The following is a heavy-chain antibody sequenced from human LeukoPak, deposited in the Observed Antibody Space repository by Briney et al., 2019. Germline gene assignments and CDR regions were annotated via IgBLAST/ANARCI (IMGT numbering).Heavy chain of an antibody. CDR2: INHSGST. CDR3: ARLRRYYGSGSYQIIAYRYYYMDV. CDR1: GGSFSGYY. D-gene: IGHD3-10*01. V-gene: IGHV4-34*01. J-gene: IGHJ6*03. Sequence: SETLSLTCAVYGGSFSGYYWSWIRQPPGKGLEWIGEINHSGSTNYNPTLKSRVTIPVDTPKNQFTLKLSSVTAADTAVYYCARLRRYYGSGSYQIIAYRYYYMDVWGKGTTVTISS.